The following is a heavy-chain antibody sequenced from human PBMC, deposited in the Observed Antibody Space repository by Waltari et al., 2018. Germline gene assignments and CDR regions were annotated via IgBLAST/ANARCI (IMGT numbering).Heavy chain of an antibody. CDR3: PRVGMVQLLYY. J-gene: IGHJ4*01. CDR2: SYYSGST. D-gene: IGHD3-10*01. V-gene: IGHV4-59*11. Sequence: QVQLQGSGPGLVKPSETLSLTCTVSGGSISSHYWSGIRQPPGKGLEWIGYSYYSGSTTYNPSLKLRVTISVDTSKNQFSLRLSSVTAADTAVYYCPRVGMVQLLYYWGPGTLVTVSS. CDR1: GGSISSHY.